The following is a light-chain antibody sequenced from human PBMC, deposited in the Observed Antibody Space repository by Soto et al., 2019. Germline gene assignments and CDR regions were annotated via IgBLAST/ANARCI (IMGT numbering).Light chain of an antibody. V-gene: IGLV4-69*01. CDR3: QTWGTGIVV. CDR2: LNSDGSH. CDR1: SGHSSYA. Sequence: QLVLTQSPSASASLGASVKLTCTLSSGHSSYAIAWHQQQPEEGPRYLMKLNSDGSHSKGDGIPDRFSGSSSGAERYLTSSSLQSEDEADYYCQTWGTGIVVFGGGTKVTVL. J-gene: IGLJ2*01.